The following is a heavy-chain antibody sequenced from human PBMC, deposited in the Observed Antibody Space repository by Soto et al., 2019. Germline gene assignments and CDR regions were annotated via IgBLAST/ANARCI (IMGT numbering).Heavy chain of an antibody. J-gene: IGHJ4*02. D-gene: IGHD2-15*01. V-gene: IGHV4-31*03. Sequence: QVQLQESGPGLVKPSQTLSLTCTVSGGSISSGGYYWSWIRQHPGKGLEWIGYIDYSGSTYYNPSLTSRVTISVDTSKNQFSLKLSSVTAADTAVYYCARGSVVAATLFDYWGQGTLVTVSS. CDR1: GGSISSGGYY. CDR2: IDYSGST. CDR3: ARGSVVAATLFDY.